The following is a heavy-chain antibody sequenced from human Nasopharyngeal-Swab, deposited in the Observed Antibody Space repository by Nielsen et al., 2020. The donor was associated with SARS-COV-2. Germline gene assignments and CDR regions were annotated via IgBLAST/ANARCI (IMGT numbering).Heavy chain of an antibody. CDR3: ARGGWGDYPDY. J-gene: IGHJ4*02. Sequence: SETLSLTCAIYGGSFGGYYWSWIRQPPGKGLEWIGEINHSGSTNYNPSLKSRVTISVDTSKNQFSLKLSSVTAADTAVYYCARGGWGDYPDYWGQGTLVTVSS. D-gene: IGHD4-17*01. CDR2: INHSGST. V-gene: IGHV4-34*01. CDR1: GGSFGGYY.